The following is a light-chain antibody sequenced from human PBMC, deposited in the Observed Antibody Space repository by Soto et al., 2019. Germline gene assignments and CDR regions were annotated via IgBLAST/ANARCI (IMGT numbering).Light chain of an antibody. J-gene: IGLJ2*01. CDR1: SSDGGGYKY. CDR3: NSYTSSRSLL. Sequence: QSALTQPASMSGSPGQSITISCTGTSSDGGGYKYVSWYQQHPGKAPKLMIYDVSNRPSGVSDRFSGSKSGNTASLTISGLQAEDEADYYCNSYTSSRSLLFGGGTKLTVL. V-gene: IGLV2-14*01. CDR2: DVS.